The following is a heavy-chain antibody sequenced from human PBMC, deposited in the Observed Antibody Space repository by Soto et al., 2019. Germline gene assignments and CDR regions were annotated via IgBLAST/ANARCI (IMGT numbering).Heavy chain of an antibody. Sequence: EVHLLESGGGLAQPGGSLRLSCAASGFIFSNYAMSWVRQAPGKGPEWVSSISDSGNYIEYADSVEGRFTISRDNSKNTLYLQMNSVRAEDTARYYCAKDPQTWGSIWFDPWGQGAQVTVSS. CDR1: GFIFSNYA. D-gene: IGHD7-27*01. CDR2: ISDSGNYI. V-gene: IGHV3-23*01. J-gene: IGHJ5*02. CDR3: AKDPQTWGSIWFDP.